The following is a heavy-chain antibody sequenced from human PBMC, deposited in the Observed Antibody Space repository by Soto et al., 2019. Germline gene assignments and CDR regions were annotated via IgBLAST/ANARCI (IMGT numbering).Heavy chain of an antibody. Sequence: QVQLVQSGAEVKKPGSSVKVSCKASGGTFSTYTITWLRQAPGQGLEWMGKIIPILGIANYAQKFQGRVTITADKSTSTVYMELSSLRSEDTAMYYCARAVVVGIVGAADAFDIWGQGTMVTVSS. CDR3: ARAVVVGIVGAADAFDI. V-gene: IGHV1-69*02. CDR1: GGTFSTYT. D-gene: IGHD1-26*01. CDR2: IIPILGIA. J-gene: IGHJ3*02.